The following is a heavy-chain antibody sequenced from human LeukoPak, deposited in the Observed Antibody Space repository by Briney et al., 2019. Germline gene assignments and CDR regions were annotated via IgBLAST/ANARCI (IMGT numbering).Heavy chain of an antibody. Sequence: PGGSLRLSCAASGFTFSSYWMTWVRQAPGRGLEWVANIKQDGSEKYYVDSVKGRFTISRDNAKNSLYLQMNSLRAEDTAVYYCARENWNAGGHFDYWGQGTLVTVSS. V-gene: IGHV3-7*01. CDR3: ARENWNAGGHFDY. CDR1: GFTFSSYW. D-gene: IGHD1-1*01. J-gene: IGHJ4*02. CDR2: IKQDGSEK.